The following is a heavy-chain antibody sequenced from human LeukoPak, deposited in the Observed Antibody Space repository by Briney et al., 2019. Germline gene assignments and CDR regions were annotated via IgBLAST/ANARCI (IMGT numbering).Heavy chain of an antibody. CDR3: GTWTTVASYFDY. V-gene: IGHV3-74*03. Sequence: GGSLRLSCAASGFTFSSYWMHWVRQAPGKGLVWVSGTNTDGSSTMYADSVKGRFTISRDNAKNSLYLQMNSLRAEDTAVYYCGTWTTVASYFDYWGQGTLVTVSS. J-gene: IGHJ4*02. CDR1: GFTFSSYW. D-gene: IGHD4-17*01. CDR2: TNTDGSST.